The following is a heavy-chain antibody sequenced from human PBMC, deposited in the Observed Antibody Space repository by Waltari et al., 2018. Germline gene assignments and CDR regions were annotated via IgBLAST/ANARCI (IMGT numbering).Heavy chain of an antibody. CDR1: GFSPSDNA. V-gene: IGHV3-30*03. CDR2: SSWDGKNN. J-gene: IGHJ2*01. Sequence: QVQLVESGGGVVHPGKSLRLSCPASGFSPSDNAMHWIRQAPGKGLEWVTISSWDGKNNYYADSLKGRFTVSRDNSKNTLFLEMFGLTPDDTAMYYCARGPLRYFDLWGRGTLVSVSS. CDR3: ARGPLRYFDL.